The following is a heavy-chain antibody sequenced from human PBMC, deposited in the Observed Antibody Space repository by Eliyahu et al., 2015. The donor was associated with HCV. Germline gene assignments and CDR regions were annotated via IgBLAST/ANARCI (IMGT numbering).Heavy chain of an antibody. J-gene: IGHJ4*02. CDR2: IWYDGSNK. CDR3: ARAGRVPPRITMIVVRGPDY. CDR1: GFPFXSXG. Sequence: QVQLVESGGGVVQPGRSLRLSCAASGFPFXSXGXPWVRQAPGKGLEWVAVIWYDGSNKYYADSVKGRFTISRDNSKNTLYLQMNSLRTEDTAVYYCARAGRVPPRITMIVVRGPDYWGQGTLVTVSS. V-gene: IGHV3-33*01. D-gene: IGHD3-22*01.